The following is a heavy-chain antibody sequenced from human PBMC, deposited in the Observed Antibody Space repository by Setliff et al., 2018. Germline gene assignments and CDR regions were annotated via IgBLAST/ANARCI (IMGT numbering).Heavy chain of an antibody. CDR1: GYTFTSYD. D-gene: IGHD2-2*01. CDR2: MNPNSGNT. J-gene: IGHJ4*02. V-gene: IGHV1-8*02. Sequence: ASVKVSCKASGYTFTSYDINWVRQATGQGLEWMGWMNPNSGNTGYAQKFQGRVTMTTDTSTSTAYMELRSLRSDDTAVYYCASAGYCSSTSCRSYDYWGQGTLVTVSS. CDR3: ASAGYCSSTSCRSYDY.